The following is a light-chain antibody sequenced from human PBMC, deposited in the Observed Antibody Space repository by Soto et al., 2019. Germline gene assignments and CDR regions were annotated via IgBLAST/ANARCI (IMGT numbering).Light chain of an antibody. CDR1: ESISNW. J-gene: IGKJ1*01. V-gene: IGKV1-5*03. CDR3: QQYNNYAWT. Sequence: DIQMTQSPSTLSASVGDRVIITCRASESISNWLAWYQQKPGKAPNLLIYKASSLKSGVPLRFSGSGSGTAITLTISSLQPDDFATYYCQQYNNYAWTFGQGTKVEIK. CDR2: KAS.